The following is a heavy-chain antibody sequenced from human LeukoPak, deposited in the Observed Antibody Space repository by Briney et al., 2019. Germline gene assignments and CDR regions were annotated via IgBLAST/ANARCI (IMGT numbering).Heavy chain of an antibody. CDR1: GYSISSGYY. D-gene: IGHD3-10*01. V-gene: IGHV4-38-2*01. J-gene: IGHJ4*02. Sequence: SETLSLTCAVSGYSISSGYYWGWIRQPPGKGLEWIGEINHSGSTNYNPSLKSRVTISVDTSKNQFSLKLSSVTAADTAVYYCARSEYYYGSGSYYSDYWGQGTLVTVSS. CDR2: INHSGST. CDR3: ARSEYYYGSGSYYSDY.